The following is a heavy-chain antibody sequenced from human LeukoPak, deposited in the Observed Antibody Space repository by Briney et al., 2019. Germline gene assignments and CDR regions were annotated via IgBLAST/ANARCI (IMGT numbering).Heavy chain of an antibody. CDR3: ARAYSGYENYCYYYYMDV. CDR1: GFTVDDYG. D-gene: IGHD5-12*01. Sequence: PGGSMRLSCAASGFTVDDYGMSWVRQPPGKVPEWVSGINWNGGNTGYADSVKGRFTISRDNAKNSLYLQMNSLRAEDTALYYCARAYSGYENYCYYYYMDVWGKGTTVTVSS. V-gene: IGHV3-20*04. CDR2: INWNGGNT. J-gene: IGHJ6*03.